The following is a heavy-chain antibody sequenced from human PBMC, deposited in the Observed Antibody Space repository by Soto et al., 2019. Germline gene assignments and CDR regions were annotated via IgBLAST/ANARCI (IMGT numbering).Heavy chain of an antibody. J-gene: IGHJ2*01. CDR1: GYTFTSYA. V-gene: IGHV1-3*01. CDR2: INAGNGNT. Sequence: QVQLVQSGAEVKKPGASVKVSCKASGYTFTSYAMHWVRQAPGQRLEWMGWINAGNGNTKYSQKFQGRVTITRDTAASTAYMELSSLRFEVTAVYYCARGGVVGEDWYFDLWGRGTLVTVSS. D-gene: IGHD2-15*01. CDR3: ARGGVVGEDWYFDL.